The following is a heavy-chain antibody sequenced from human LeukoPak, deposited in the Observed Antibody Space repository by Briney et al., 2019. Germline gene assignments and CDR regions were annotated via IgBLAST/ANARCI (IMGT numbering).Heavy chain of an antibody. J-gene: IGHJ4*02. CDR1: GYTFTAYY. V-gene: IGHV1-2*02. Sequence: ASVKVSCKASGYTFTAYYIHWLRQAPGQGPAWMGWIKPDSGSSHYAQKFQGRVTMTRDTSSNSAYMDLTSLKSDDTALYYCARARVPIAVAGLYYFDYWGQGALVTVSS. CDR2: IKPDSGSS. D-gene: IGHD6-19*01. CDR3: ARARVPIAVAGLYYFDY.